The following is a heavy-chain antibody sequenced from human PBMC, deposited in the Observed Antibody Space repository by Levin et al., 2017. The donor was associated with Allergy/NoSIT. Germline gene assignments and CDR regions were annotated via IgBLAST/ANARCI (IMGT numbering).Heavy chain of an antibody. CDR1: GYTFTGYY. Sequence: RASVKVSCKASGYTFTGYYMHWVRQAPGQGLEWMGWINPNSGGTNYAQKFQGRVTMTRDTSISTAYMELSRLRSDDTAVYYCARDYYDSSGPSNWGQGTLVTVSS. D-gene: IGHD3-22*01. J-gene: IGHJ4*02. CDR2: INPNSGGT. V-gene: IGHV1-2*02. CDR3: ARDYYDSSGPSN.